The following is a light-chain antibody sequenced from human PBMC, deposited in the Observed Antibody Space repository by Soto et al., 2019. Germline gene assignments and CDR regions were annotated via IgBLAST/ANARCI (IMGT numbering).Light chain of an antibody. CDR3: QQRGHWPPT. V-gene: IGKV3-11*01. Sequence: EIVLTQSPGTLSLSPGERATLSCRASQSVYSYLAWYQQKPGQAPRLLIYEASNRATGIPARFSGGGSGTDFTLTITSLEPEDFAVYYCQQRGHWPPTFGPGTKVDIK. CDR1: QSVYSY. CDR2: EAS. J-gene: IGKJ3*01.